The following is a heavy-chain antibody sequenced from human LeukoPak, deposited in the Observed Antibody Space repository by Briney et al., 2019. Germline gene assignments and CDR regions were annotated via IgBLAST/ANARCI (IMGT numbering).Heavy chain of an antibody. D-gene: IGHD6-13*01. V-gene: IGHV3-30*18. CDR1: GFTFSRHA. J-gene: IGHJ4*02. CDR2: ISYGGTNQ. CDR3: AKEPAPYSNSWHYFDY. Sequence: GGSPRLSCAASGFTFSRHAMHWVRQAPGKGLEWVALISYGGTNQYYADSVKGRFTISRDNSKKTLFLQMNSLRAEDTAVYYCAKEPAPYSNSWHYFDYWGQGTLVTVSS.